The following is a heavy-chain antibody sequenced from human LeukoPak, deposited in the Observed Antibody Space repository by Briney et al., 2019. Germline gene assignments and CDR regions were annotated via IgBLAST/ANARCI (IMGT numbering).Heavy chain of an antibody. D-gene: IGHD3-22*01. CDR2: ISSSGSI. Sequence: GGSLRLSCAASGFTFSNYEMNWVRQAPGKGLEWVSYISSSGSIYYADSVKGRFAISRDNAKNSLYLQMNSLRAEDTAIYYCASTNYYDSSGFSNWFDPWGQGTLVTVSS. V-gene: IGHV3-48*03. CDR3: ASTNYYDSSGFSNWFDP. J-gene: IGHJ5*02. CDR1: GFTFSNYE.